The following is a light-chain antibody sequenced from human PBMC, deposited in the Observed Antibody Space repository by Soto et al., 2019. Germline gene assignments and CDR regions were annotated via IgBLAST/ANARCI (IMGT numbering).Light chain of an antibody. CDR1: GSSIGTNT. CDR2: GDN. CDR3: AAWDGSLNNVL. Sequence: QSVLTQPPSASGTPGQRVTISCSGSGSSIGTNTVIWYRQLPGTAPKLLIYGDNQRPSGVPDRFSGSKSGTSASLAISGLQSEDEAEYYCAAWDGSLNNVLFGGGTKLTVL. J-gene: IGLJ2*01. V-gene: IGLV1-44*01.